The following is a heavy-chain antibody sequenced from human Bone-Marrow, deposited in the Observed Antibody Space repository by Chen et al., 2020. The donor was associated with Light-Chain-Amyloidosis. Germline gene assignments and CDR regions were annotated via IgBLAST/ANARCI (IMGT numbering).Heavy chain of an antibody. D-gene: IGHD6-13*01. Sequence: QVQLVESGGGVVQPGRSLRLSWAASGATFRSYGMHWVRQAPGKGLEWVAVISYDGSNKYYADSVKGRFTISRDNSKNTLYLQMNSLRAEDTAVYYCAKGGSSWYEDYYYMDVWGKGTTVTVSS. V-gene: IGHV3-30*18. CDR1: GATFRSYG. CDR2: ISYDGSNK. J-gene: IGHJ6*03. CDR3: AKGGSSWYEDYYYMDV.